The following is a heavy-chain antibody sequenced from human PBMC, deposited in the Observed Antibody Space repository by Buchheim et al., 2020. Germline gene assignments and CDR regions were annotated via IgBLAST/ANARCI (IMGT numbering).Heavy chain of an antibody. Sequence: EVQLVESGGGLVQPGGSLRLSCAASGFTFSSYWMSWVRQAPGKGLEWVANIKQDGSEKYYVDSVKGRFTISRDNAKNSLYLQMNSRRAEDTAVYYCARDRSQYCSSTSCQTFYYYYGMDVWGQGTT. CDR1: GFTFSSYW. CDR2: IKQDGSEK. D-gene: IGHD2-2*01. J-gene: IGHJ6*02. CDR3: ARDRSQYCSSTSCQTFYYYYGMDV. V-gene: IGHV3-7*01.